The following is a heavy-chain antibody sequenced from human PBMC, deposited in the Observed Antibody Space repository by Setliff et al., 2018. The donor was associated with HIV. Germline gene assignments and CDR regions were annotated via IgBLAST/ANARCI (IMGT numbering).Heavy chain of an antibody. J-gene: IGHJ4*02. CDR1: GYSFTDYY. D-gene: IGHD3-22*01. CDR2: INPNSGGT. Sequence: GASVKVSCKASGYSFTDYYIHWVRQAPGQGLEWMGWINPNSGGTNYAQKFQGRVTMTRDTSISTAYMELSRLRSDDTAVYYCARDYYDSSGYIFFPGLPDYWGQGTLVTVSS. CDR3: ARDYYDSSGYIFFPGLPDY. V-gene: IGHV1-2*02.